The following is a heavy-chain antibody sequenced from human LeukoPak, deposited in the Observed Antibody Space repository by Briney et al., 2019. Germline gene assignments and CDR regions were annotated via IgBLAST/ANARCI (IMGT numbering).Heavy chain of an antibody. V-gene: IGHV4-61*02. Sequence: SETLSLTCTVSGGSISSGSYYWSWIRQRAGKGLEWIGRIYTSGSTNYNPSLKSRVTISVDTSKNQFSLKLSSVTAADTAVYYCARDRASYSYGYYYYMDVWGKGTTVTISS. D-gene: IGHD5-18*01. CDR2: IYTSGST. J-gene: IGHJ6*03. CDR3: ARDRASYSYGYYYYMDV. CDR1: GGSISSGSYY.